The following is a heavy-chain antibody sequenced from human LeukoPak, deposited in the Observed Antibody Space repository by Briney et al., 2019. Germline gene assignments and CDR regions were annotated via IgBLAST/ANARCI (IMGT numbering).Heavy chain of an antibody. CDR3: ARAGVGLGYYYDSSGYYRGFDY. CDR1: GGSFSGYY. V-gene: IGHV4-34*01. J-gene: IGHJ4*02. D-gene: IGHD3-22*01. Sequence: SETLSLTCAVYGGSFSGYYWSWIRQPPGKGLEWIGEINHSGSTNYNPSLKSRVTISVDTSKNQFSLKLSSVTAADTAVYYCARAGVGLGYYYDSSGYYRGFDYWGQGTLVTVSS. CDR2: INHSGST.